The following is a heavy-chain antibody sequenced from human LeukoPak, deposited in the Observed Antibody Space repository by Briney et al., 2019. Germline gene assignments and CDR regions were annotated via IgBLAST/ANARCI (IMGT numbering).Heavy chain of an antibody. CDR1: GGSISSHY. CDR3: ARDTSYYYYMDV. J-gene: IGHJ6*03. CDR2: IYYSGST. V-gene: IGHV4-59*11. Sequence: SETLSLTCTVSGGSISSHYWSWIRQPPGKGLEWIGYIYYSGSTNYNPSLKSRVTISVDTSKNQFSLKLSSVTAADTAVYYCARDTSYYYYMDVWGKGTTVTVSS.